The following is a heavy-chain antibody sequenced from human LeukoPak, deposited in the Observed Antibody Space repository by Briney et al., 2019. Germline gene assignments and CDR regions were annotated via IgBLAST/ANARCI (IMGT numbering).Heavy chain of an antibody. D-gene: IGHD2-2*01. Sequence: GGSLRLSCAASGFTFSSYAMSWVRQAPGKGLEWVSAISGSGGSTYYADSVKGRSTISRDNSKNTLYLQMNSLRAEDTAVYYCAKLSRDCSSTSCSGDYWGQGTLVTVSS. CDR1: GFTFSSYA. CDR2: ISGSGGST. V-gene: IGHV3-23*01. J-gene: IGHJ4*02. CDR3: AKLSRDCSSTSCSGDY.